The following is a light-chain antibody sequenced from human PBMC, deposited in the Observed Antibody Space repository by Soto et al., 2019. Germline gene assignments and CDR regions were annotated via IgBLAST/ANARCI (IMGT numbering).Light chain of an antibody. Sequence: QSALTQPASVSGSHGQSITISCTGTSSDVGHYNYVSWYQQYPGKAPQLMIYDVNPRPSGVSNRFSGSKSGNTASLTISGIQAEDEADYYCCSYTSSSTRIFGGGTKLTVL. J-gene: IGLJ2*01. V-gene: IGLV2-14*01. CDR3: CSYTSSSTRI. CDR2: DVN. CDR1: SSDVGHYNY.